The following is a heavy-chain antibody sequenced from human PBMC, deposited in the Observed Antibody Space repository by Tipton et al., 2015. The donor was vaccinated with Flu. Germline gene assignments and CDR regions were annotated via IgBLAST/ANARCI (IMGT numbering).Heavy chain of an antibody. CDR2: IYSGGST. CDR3: AGGLSNPPQYYFVY. CDR1: GFTVSSNY. D-gene: IGHD4-11*01. V-gene: IGHV3-53*01. J-gene: IGHJ4*02. Sequence: SLRLSCAASGFTVSSNYMNWVRQAPGKGLEWVSVIYSGGSTYYADSVKGRFTISRDNSKNTLYLQMNSLRAEDTAVYYCAGGLSNPPQYYFVYWGQGTLVAVSS.